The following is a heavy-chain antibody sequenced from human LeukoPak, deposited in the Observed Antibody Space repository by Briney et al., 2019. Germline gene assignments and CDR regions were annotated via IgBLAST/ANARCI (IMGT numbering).Heavy chain of an antibody. V-gene: IGHV4-39*01. J-gene: IGHJ6*03. D-gene: IGHD4-17*01. Sequence: SETLSLTCTVSGVSINSRSYYWGWIRHPPGKGLEWIGSVYYGGPTYYNPPLKSRVTIHEDTSKNQFSLKLSSVTAADTAVYYCARRATTVTTGYYYYYMDVWGEGTTVTVSS. CDR2: VYYGGPT. CDR3: ARRATTVTTGYYYYYMDV. CDR1: GVSINSRSYY.